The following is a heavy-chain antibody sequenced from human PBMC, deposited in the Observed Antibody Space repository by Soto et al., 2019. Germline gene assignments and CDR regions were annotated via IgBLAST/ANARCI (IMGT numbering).Heavy chain of an antibody. D-gene: IGHD2-8*02. J-gene: IGHJ6*03. Sequence: GGSLRLSCAASGFTFSSYSMNWVRQAPGKGLEWVSYLSSSSSTIYYADSVKGRFTISRDNAKNSLYLQMNSLRAEDTAVYYYARDWRCMLLPPSCPYYYYYMDVWGKGTTVTVSS. CDR1: GFTFSSYS. V-gene: IGHV3-48*01. CDR2: LSSSSSTI. CDR3: ARDWRCMLLPPSCPYYYYYMDV.